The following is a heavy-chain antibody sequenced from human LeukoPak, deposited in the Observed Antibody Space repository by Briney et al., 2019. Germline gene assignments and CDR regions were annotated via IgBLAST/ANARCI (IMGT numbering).Heavy chain of an antibody. CDR1: GYTFTDYY. J-gene: IGHJ4*02. V-gene: IGHV1-2*02. CDR3: ARLLGAPH. CDR2: INPNSGGT. D-gene: IGHD1-26*01. Sequence: ASVKVSCKASGYTFTDYYMHWVRQAPGQGLEWMGWINPNSGGTNYARNFQGRVTMTRDTSITTAYMELSSLRSDDAAVYYCARLLGAPHWGQGVLVTVSS.